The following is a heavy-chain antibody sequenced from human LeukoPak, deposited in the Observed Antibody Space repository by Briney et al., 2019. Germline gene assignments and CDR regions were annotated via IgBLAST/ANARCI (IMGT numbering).Heavy chain of an antibody. CDR2: FDPEDGET. D-gene: IGHD3-16*02. J-gene: IGHJ1*01. V-gene: IGHV1-24*01. CDR1: GYTLTELS. Sequence: ASVKVSCKVSGYTLTELSMHWVRQAPGKRLEWMGGFDPEDGETIYAQKFQGRVTMTEDTSTDTAYMELSSLRSEDTAVYYCATVIKFWPLLYFQHWGQGTLVTVSS. CDR3: ATVIKFWPLLYFQH.